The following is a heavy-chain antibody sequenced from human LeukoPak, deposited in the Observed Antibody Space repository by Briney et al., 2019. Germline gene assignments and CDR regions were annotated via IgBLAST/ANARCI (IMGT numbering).Heavy chain of an antibody. CDR1: GGSISNTNW. CDR3: ARGSSSGYTY. J-gene: IGHJ4*02. Sequence: SETLSLTCGVSGGSISNTNWWSWVRQPPGKGLEWIGEINHSGSTNYNPSLKSRVTISVDTSKNQFSLKLSSVTAADTAVYYCARGSSSGYTYWGQGTLVTVSS. V-gene: IGHV4-4*02. CDR2: INHSGST. D-gene: IGHD3-22*01.